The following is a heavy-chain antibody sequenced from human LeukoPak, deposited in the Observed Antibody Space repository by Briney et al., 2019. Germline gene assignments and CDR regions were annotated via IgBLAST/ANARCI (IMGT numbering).Heavy chain of an antibody. V-gene: IGHV3-23*01. CDR3: AKDLVRVVGTDRGGYYFDY. J-gene: IGHJ4*02. D-gene: IGHD2-21*02. CDR1: GFTFSSYA. CDR2: ISGSGGST. Sequence: GGSLRLSCAASGFTFSSYAMSWVRQAPGKGLEWVSAISGSGGSTYYADSVKGRFTISRDNSKNTLHLQMNSLRAEDTAVYYCAKDLVRVVGTDRGGYYFDYWGQGTLVTVSS.